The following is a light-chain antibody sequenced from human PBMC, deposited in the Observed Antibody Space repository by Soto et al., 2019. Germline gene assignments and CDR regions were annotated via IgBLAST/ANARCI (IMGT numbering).Light chain of an antibody. V-gene: IGKV3-20*01. J-gene: IGKJ2*01. CDR2: GAS. CDR1: QSVSSN. CDR3: QQYGGSPYT. Sequence: EIVMTQSPATLSVSPGERATLSCRASQSVSSNLAWYQQKLGQAPRLLIYGASSRATGIPDRFSGRGSGTDFTLTISRLEPEDFAVYYCQQYGGSPYTFGLGTKVDIK.